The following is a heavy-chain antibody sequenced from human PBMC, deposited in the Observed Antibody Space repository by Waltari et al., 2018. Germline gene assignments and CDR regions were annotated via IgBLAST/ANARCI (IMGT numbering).Heavy chain of an antibody. V-gene: IGHV3-21*03. D-gene: IGHD3-10*01. CDR3: ARDPTHGSGSYNYYYYMDV. J-gene: IGHJ6*03. Sequence: EVQLVESGGGLVKPGGSLRLSCAASGFTFSSYRMNWVRQAPGKGLEWVSSISSSSSYIYYADSVKGRFTISRDNAKNSLYLQMNSLRAEDTAVYYCARDPTHGSGSYNYYYYMDVWGKGTTVTVSS. CDR2: ISSSSSYI. CDR1: GFTFSSYR.